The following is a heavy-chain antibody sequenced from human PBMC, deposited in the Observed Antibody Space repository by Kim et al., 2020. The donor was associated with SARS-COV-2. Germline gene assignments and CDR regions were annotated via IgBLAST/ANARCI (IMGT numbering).Heavy chain of an antibody. J-gene: IGHJ5*02. V-gene: IGHV4-59*13. CDR3: ARYQWFGELSWFDP. Sequence: SETLSLTCTVSGGSISSYYWSWIRQPPGKGLEWIGYIYYSGSTNYNPSLKSRVTISVDTSKNQFSLKLSSVTAADTAVYYCARYQWFGELSWFDPWGQGTLVTVSS. D-gene: IGHD3-10*01. CDR1: GGSISSYY. CDR2: IYYSGST.